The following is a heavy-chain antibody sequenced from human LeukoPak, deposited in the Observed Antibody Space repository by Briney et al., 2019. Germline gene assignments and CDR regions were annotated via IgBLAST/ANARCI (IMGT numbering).Heavy chain of an antibody. CDR2: ISASVSST. CDR1: GFTFSTYA. Sequence: GGSLRLSCAASGFTFSTYAMSWVRQAPGKGLEWVSSISASVSSTYYADSVKGRFTISRDNSKNTLYLQMNSLRAEDTAVYYCAKETMKRQWLVLPFLNFDYWGQGTLVTVSS. D-gene: IGHD6-19*01. CDR3: AKETMKRQWLVLPFLNFDY. V-gene: IGHV3-23*01. J-gene: IGHJ4*02.